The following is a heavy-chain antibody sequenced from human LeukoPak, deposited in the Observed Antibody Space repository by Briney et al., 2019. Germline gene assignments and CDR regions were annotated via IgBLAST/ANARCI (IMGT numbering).Heavy chain of an antibody. Sequence: GASVKVSCKASGGTFSSYAISWVRQAPGQGLEWMGGIIPIFGTANYAQKFQGRVTITADKSTSTAYMELSSLSSENTAVYYCARPDGYGLVGIWGQGTMVTVSS. CDR3: ARPDGYGLVGI. J-gene: IGHJ3*02. CDR2: IIPIFGTA. CDR1: GGTFSSYA. D-gene: IGHD5-18*01. V-gene: IGHV1-69*06.